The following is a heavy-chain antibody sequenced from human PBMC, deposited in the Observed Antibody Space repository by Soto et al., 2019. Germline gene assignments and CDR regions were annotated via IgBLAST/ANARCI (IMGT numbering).Heavy chain of an antibody. Sequence: GGSLRLSCAASGFSFSNYATHWVRQAPGKGLEWVAVIWYDGSNKYYADSVKGRFTISKDNSQTTVYLRMNSLRAEDSAVYYCTRDPYGGSRYYFDSWGQGTLVTVSS. J-gene: IGHJ4*02. V-gene: IGHV3-33*01. CDR2: IWYDGSNK. D-gene: IGHD1-26*01. CDR1: GFSFSNYA. CDR3: TRDPYGGSRYYFDS.